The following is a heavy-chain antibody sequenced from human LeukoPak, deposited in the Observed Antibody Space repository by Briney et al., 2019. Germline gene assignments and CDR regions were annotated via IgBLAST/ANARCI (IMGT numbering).Heavy chain of an antibody. Sequence: PSETLSLTCTVSGGSISSHYWSWIRQPPGKGLEWIGYIYYSGSTNYNPSLKSRVTISVDTSKNQFSLKLSSVTAADTAVYYCARGIEGYCTNGACYLGYYYYMDVWGKGTTVTVSS. V-gene: IGHV4-59*11. J-gene: IGHJ6*03. CDR2: IYYSGST. CDR1: GGSISSHY. CDR3: ARGIEGYCTNGACYLGYYYYMDV. D-gene: IGHD2-8*01.